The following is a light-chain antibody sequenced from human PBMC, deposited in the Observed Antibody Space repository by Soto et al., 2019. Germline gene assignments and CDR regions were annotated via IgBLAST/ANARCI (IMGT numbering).Light chain of an antibody. J-gene: IGLJ1*01. CDR2: EGS. V-gene: IGLV2-23*01. CDR3: CSFAGSRTLFV. CDR1: SSDVGSYNL. Sequence: QSVLTQPASVSGSPGQSITISCTGTSSDVGSYNLVSWYQQHPGKAPKLMIYEGSKRPSGVSNRFSGSKSGNTASLTISGPQAEDEADYFCCSFAGSRTLFVFGTGTKLTVL.